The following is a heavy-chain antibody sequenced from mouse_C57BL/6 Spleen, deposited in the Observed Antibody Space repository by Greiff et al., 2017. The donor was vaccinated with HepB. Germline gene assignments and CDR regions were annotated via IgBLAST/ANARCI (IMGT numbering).Heavy chain of an antibody. Sequence: QVQLQQSGPGLVQPSQSLSITCTVSGFSLTSYGVHWVRQSPGKGLEWLGVIWRGGSTDYNAAFMSRLSITKDNSKSQVFFKMNSLQADDTAIYYCAKNWVLYDGYYVAMDYWGQGTSVTVSS. J-gene: IGHJ4*01. CDR1: GFSLTSYG. D-gene: IGHD2-3*01. V-gene: IGHV2-5*01. CDR3: AKNWVLYDGYYVAMDY. CDR2: IWRGGST.